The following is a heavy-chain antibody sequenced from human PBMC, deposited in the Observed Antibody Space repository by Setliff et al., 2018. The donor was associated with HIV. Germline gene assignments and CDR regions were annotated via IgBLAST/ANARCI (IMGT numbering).Heavy chain of an antibody. CDR3: ARKHKVSLGRGIVVLWGFDP. Sequence: GASVKVSCKASGYTFTKFDINWVRQATGQGLEWMGWMNPNSGNTGFAQKFQGRVTMTRSTSFSTAYMELSNLTSEDTAIYYCARKHKVSLGRGIVVLWGFDPWGQGTLVTVS. CDR1: GYTFTKFD. V-gene: IGHV1-8*01. D-gene: IGHD3-10*01. CDR2: MNPNSGNT. J-gene: IGHJ5*02.